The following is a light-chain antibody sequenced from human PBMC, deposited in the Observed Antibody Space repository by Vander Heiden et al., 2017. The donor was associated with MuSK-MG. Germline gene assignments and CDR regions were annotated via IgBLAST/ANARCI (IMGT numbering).Light chain of an antibody. J-gene: IGKJ4*01. CDR1: QDISNH. V-gene: IGKV1-33*01. CDR3: QQDENLPPT. CDR2: DAS. Sequence: DIQMTQSPSSLSASVGDRVTISCQASQDISNHLNWYQQKPGKAPKLLIYDASNFVTGVTSTFSGSGSGTDFTLSIISLQPEDVAAYYCQQDENLPPTFGGGTKVEIK.